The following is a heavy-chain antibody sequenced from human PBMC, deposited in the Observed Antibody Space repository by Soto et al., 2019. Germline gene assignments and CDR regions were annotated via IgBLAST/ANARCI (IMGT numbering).Heavy chain of an antibody. CDR1: GFTFSNYW. CDR3: ARVAGGYYGSGRYGFDY. CDR2: IKQDGSEK. V-gene: IGHV3-7*01. Sequence: EVQLVESGGGLVQPGGSLSLSCAASGFTFSNYWMTWVRQAPGKGLEWVANIKQDGSEKYYVDSVKGRSTISRDNAKNSVYLNMDSLSVEDTAVYYCARVAGGYYGSGRYGFDYWGQGSLVTVSS. J-gene: IGHJ4*02. D-gene: IGHD3-10*01.